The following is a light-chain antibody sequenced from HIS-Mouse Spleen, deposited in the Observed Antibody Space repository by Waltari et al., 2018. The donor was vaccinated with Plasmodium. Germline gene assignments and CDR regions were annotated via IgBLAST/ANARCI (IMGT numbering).Light chain of an antibody. CDR2: AAS. J-gene: IGKJ2*01. CDR3: QQSYSTPPYT. CDR1: QSISSY. V-gene: IGKV1-39*01. Sequence: DIQMTQSPSSLSASVGARVTITCRASQSISSYLNWYQQKPWKGPKLLIYAASSLQSGVPSRFSGSGSGTDFTLTISSLQPEDFATYYCQQSYSTPPYTFGQGTKLEIK.